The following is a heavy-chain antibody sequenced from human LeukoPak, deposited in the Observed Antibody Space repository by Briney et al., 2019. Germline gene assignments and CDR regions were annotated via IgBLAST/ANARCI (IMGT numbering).Heavy chain of an antibody. CDR1: GFTFDYYA. CDR2: ISWNSGSI. J-gene: IGHJ4*02. V-gene: IGHV3-9*03. CDR3: AKAYCGGDSYWFDY. D-gene: IGHD2-21*02. Sequence: TGGSLRLSCAASGFTFDYYAMHWVRQAPGKGLEWVSGISWNSGSIGYADSVKGRFTISRDNAKNSLYLQMNSLRAEDMALYYCAKAYCGGDSYWFDYWGQGTLVTVSS.